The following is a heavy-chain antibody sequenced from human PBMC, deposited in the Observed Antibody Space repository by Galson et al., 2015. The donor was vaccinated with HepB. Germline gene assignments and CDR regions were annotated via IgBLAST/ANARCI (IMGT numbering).Heavy chain of an antibody. Sequence: SLRLSCAASGFTFRTSWMHWVRQVPGKGLVWVAHINRDGSSRTYADSVKGRFTISRDNAKNTLYLQMNSLRAEDTATYHCARDRGYSPGDWGQGVLVTVSA. CDR3: ARDRGYSPGD. CDR1: GFTFRTSW. V-gene: IGHV3-74*01. D-gene: IGHD5-18*01. J-gene: IGHJ4*02. CDR2: INRDGSSR.